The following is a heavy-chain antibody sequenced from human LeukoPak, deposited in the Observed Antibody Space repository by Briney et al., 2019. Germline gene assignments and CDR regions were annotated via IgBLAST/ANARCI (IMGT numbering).Heavy chain of an antibody. CDR1: GFTFSNYN. CDR2: ISSTSTNI. CDR3: ARGGPVVGAHPSI. Sequence: GGSLRLSCAASGFTFSNYNMNWVRQAPGKGLEWVSYISSTSTNIYYTDSVKGRFTISRDNAKNSLYLQMNSLRAEDTAVYYCARGGPVVGAHPSIWGQGTMVTVSS. D-gene: IGHD2-15*01. V-gene: IGHV3-21*01. J-gene: IGHJ3*02.